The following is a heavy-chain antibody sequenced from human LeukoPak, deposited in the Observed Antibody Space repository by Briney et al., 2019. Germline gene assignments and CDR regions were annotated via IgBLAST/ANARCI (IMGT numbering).Heavy chain of an antibody. CDR3: ARDYGGSSPFDY. CDR2: IYYSGST. CDR1: GGSISSYY. J-gene: IGHJ4*02. D-gene: IGHD4-23*01. Sequence: PSETLSLTCTVSGGSISSYYWSWIRQPPGKGLEWIGYIYYSGSTNYNPSLKSRVTISVDTYKNQFSLRLSSVTAADTAVYYCARDYGGSSPFDYWGQGTLVTVSS. V-gene: IGHV4-59*01.